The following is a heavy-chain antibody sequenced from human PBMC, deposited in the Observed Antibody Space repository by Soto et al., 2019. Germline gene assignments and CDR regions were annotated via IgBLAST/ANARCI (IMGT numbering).Heavy chain of an antibody. CDR2: IWYDGSNK. CDR1: GFTFSSYG. J-gene: IGHJ4*02. D-gene: IGHD2-2*01. V-gene: IGHV3-33*01. CDR3: ARDGGLLMPDY. Sequence: QVQLVESGGGVVQPGRSLRLSCAASGFTFSSYGMHWVRQAPGKGLEWVAVIWYDGSNKYYADSVKGRFTISRDNSKNTLYLQMNSLRAEDTAVYYCARDGGLLMPDYWGQGTLVTVSS.